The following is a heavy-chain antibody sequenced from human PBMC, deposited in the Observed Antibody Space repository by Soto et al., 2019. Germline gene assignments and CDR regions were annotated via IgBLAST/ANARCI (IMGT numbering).Heavy chain of an antibody. CDR2: ISYDGSNK. CDR1: GFTFSSYA. D-gene: IGHD3-3*01. J-gene: IGHJ3*02. CDR3: ARDLRFLEITFDI. V-gene: IGHV3-30-3*01. Sequence: GGSLRLSCAASGFTFSSYAMHWVRQAPGKGLEWVAVISYDGSNKYYADSVKGRFTISRDNSKNTLYLQMNSLRAEDTAVYYCARDLRFLEITFDIWGQGTMVTVSS.